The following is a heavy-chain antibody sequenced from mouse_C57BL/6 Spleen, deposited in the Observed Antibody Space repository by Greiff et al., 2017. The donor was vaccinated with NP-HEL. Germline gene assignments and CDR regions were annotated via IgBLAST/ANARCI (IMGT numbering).Heavy chain of an antibody. CDR3: AGHYYGSSYDYWYFDV. CDR1: GYSITSGYY. D-gene: IGHD1-1*01. Sequence: EVQLKESGPGLVKPSQSLSLTCSVTGYSITSGYYWNWIRQFPGNKLEWMGYISYDGSNNYNPSLKNRISITRDTSKNQFFLKLNSVTTEDTATYYCAGHYYGSSYDYWYFDVWGTGTTVTVSS. CDR2: ISYDGSN. J-gene: IGHJ1*03. V-gene: IGHV3-6*01.